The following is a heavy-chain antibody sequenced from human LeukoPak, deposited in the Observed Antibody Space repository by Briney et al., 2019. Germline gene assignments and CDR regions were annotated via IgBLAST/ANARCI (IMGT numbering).Heavy chain of an antibody. CDR2: IIPMFGTS. CDR3: ASVTMVVSRSEAGAFDI. Sequence: ASVKVSCKASGYTFSSYAITWVRQAPGQGLEWMGGIIPMFGTSNYAQKLQGRVTITTDESTRTAYMDLSSLRSEDTAVYYCASVTMVVSRSEAGAFDIWGQGTLVTVSS. V-gene: IGHV1-69*05. CDR1: GYTFSSYA. J-gene: IGHJ3*02. D-gene: IGHD5/OR15-5a*01.